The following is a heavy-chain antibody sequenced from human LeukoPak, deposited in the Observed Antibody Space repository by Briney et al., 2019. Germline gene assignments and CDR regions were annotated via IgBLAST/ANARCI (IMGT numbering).Heavy chain of an antibody. J-gene: IGHJ4*02. D-gene: IGHD5-12*01. CDR1: GFTFDDYS. V-gene: IGHV3-9*01. Sequence: GRSLRLSCAASGFTFDDYSMHWVRQAPGKGLEWVSGISWNSGSAGYADSLKGRFTISRDSAKNSLYLQMNSLRTEDTALYYCAKDRTYSAYAALDYWGQGTLVTVSS. CDR3: AKDRTYSAYAALDY. CDR2: ISWNSGSA.